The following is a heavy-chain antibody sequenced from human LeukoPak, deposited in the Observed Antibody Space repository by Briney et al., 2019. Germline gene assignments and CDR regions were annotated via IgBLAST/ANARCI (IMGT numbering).Heavy chain of an antibody. CDR2: IIPIFGTA. J-gene: IGHJ6*03. Sequence: SVTVSCKASGGTFSSYAISWVRQAPGQGLEWMGGIIPIFGTANYAQKFQGRVTITADESTSTAYMELSSLRSEDTAVYYCARVQCSSTSCYKRGHYYYYMDVWGKGTTVTVSS. D-gene: IGHD2-2*02. V-gene: IGHV1-69*13. CDR1: GGTFSSYA. CDR3: ARVQCSSTSCYKRGHYYYYMDV.